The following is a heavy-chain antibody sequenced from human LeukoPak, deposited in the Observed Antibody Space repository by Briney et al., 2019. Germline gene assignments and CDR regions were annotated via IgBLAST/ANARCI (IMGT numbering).Heavy chain of an antibody. V-gene: IGHV3-23*01. D-gene: IGHD2-2*01. CDR2: IKGGGGTR. Sequence: GGSLRLSCSASGFTFSNYGMSWVRQAPGKGLEWVAAIKGGGGTRYYADSVRGRFSISRDNSDNTLFLQMNSLRAEDTAVSYCATQSVSGYTSRRDWYSALWGRGTLLTASS. CDR3: ATQSVSGYTSRRDWYSAL. J-gene: IGHJ2*01. CDR1: GFTFSNYG.